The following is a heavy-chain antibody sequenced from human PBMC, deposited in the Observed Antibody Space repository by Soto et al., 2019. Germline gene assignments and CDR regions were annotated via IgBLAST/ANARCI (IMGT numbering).Heavy chain of an antibody. D-gene: IGHD6-13*01. J-gene: IGHJ4*02. V-gene: IGHV4-39*01. CDR1: GHSISSSNYY. CDR2: IFYSGFT. CDR3: ARGQFWRSSFDY. Sequence: SETLSLTCTVSGHSISSSNYYLGWIRQPPGKGLEWIGSIFYSGFTYDNPSLKSRVTMSVDRSKNQFSLKLSSVTAADTAVYYCARGQFWRSSFDYWGQGTLVTVSS.